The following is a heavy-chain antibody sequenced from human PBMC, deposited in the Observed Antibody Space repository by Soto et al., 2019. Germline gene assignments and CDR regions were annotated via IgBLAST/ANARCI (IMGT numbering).Heavy chain of an antibody. D-gene: IGHD1-1*01. CDR3: ARYRGGPLDVFDI. J-gene: IGHJ3*02. CDR2: INHSGST. V-gene: IGHV4-34*01. CDR1: GGSFSGYY. Sequence: PSETLSLTCAVYGGSFSGYYWSWIRQPPGKGLEWIGEINHSGSTNYNPSLKSRVTISVDTSKNQFSLKLSSVTAADPAVYYCARYRGGPLDVFDIWGQGTMVTVSS.